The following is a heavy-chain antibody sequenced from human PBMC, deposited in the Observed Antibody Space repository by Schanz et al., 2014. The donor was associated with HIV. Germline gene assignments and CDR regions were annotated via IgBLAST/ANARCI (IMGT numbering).Heavy chain of an antibody. V-gene: IGHV3-23*01. J-gene: IGHJ4*02. CDR1: EFPFSHNA. CDR3: AKPEYDSRGSSQSHFDY. CDR2: ITDSGDKT. Sequence: EALLLESGGGLVQPGGSLRLSCRGSEFPFSHNAMTWVRQAPGKGLQWVSSITDSGDKTDYTDSVKGRFTISRDNSRNTLYLQMTTLRIDDTAVYYCAKPEYDSRGSSQSHFDYWGQGTLVTVSS. D-gene: IGHD3-22*01.